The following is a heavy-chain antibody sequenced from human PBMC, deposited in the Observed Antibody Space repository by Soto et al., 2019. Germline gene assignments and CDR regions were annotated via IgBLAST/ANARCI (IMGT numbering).Heavy chain of an antibody. CDR2: IWYDGSNK. V-gene: IGHV3-33*01. D-gene: IGHD6-6*01. CDR3: ARIGSSSSRSHYYYGMDV. CDR1: GFTFSSYG. Sequence: PAGSLRISSAASGFTFSSYGMHWVRQAPGKGLEWVAVIWYDGSNKYYADSVKGRFTISRDNSKNTLYLQMNSLRAEDTAVYYCARIGSSSSRSHYYYGMDVWGQGTTVTLSS. J-gene: IGHJ6*02.